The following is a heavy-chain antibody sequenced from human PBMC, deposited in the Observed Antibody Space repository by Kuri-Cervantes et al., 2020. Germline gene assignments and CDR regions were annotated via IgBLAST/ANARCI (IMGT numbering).Heavy chain of an antibody. V-gene: IGHV4-34*01. CDR3: ARGLIHAAGYGYFDY. CDR1: GFTFSSYA. D-gene: IGHD3-9*01. CDR2: IYHSGRT. Sequence: ESLKISCAASGFTFSSYAMSWVRQAPGKGLEWIGEIYHSGRTNYNPSLKSLVTITVDASKNQFSLRLSSVTAADTAVYYCARGLIHAAGYGYFDYWGQGSLVTVSS. J-gene: IGHJ4*02.